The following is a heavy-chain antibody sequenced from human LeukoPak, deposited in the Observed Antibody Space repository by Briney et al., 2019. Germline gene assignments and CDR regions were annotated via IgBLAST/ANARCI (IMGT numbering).Heavy chain of an antibody. CDR1: GFTFSDYY. V-gene: IGHV3-11*01. D-gene: IGHD1-26*01. CDR2: VDRGSTI. Sequence: PGGYLRLSCAASGFTFSDYYMSWIRQAPGKGLEWISYVDRGSTIYYADSVKGRFTISRDNSKNTLYLQMNSLRAEDTAIYYCAKEYTGTFSPFPSYFDNWGQGTLVTVSS. CDR3: AKEYTGTFSPFPSYFDN. J-gene: IGHJ4*02.